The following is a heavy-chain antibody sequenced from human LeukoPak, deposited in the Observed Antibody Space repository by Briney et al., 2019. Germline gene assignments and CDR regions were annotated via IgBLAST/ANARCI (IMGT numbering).Heavy chain of an antibody. CDR2: IYYSGST. J-gene: IGHJ4*02. V-gene: IGHV4-59*08. Sequence: SETLSLTCTVSGGSISSYYWSWIRQPPGKGLEWIAYIYYSGSTNYNPSLKSRVTISVDTSKNQFSLKLSSVTAADAAVYYCARHLTGTRSLDYWGQGTLVTVSS. D-gene: IGHD1-14*01. CDR1: GGSISSYY. CDR3: ARHLTGTRSLDY.